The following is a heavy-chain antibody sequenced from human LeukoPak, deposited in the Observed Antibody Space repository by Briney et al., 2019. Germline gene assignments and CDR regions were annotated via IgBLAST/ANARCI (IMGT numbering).Heavy chain of an antibody. CDR3: ARATLTHYYDSSGYWGRRSGEDAFDI. CDR1: GFTFSSYE. CDR2: ISSSGSTI. D-gene: IGHD3-22*01. J-gene: IGHJ3*02. V-gene: IGHV3-48*03. Sequence: PGGSLRLSCAASGFTFSSYEMNWVRQAPGKGLEWVSYISSSGSTIYYAGSVKGRFTISRDNAKNSLYLQMNSLRAEDTAVYYCARATLTHYYDSSGYWGRRSGEDAFDIWGQGTMVTVSS.